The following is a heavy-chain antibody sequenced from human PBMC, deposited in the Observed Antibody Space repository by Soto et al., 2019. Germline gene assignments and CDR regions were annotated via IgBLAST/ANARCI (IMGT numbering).Heavy chain of an antibody. CDR2: ISYDGSNK. J-gene: IGHJ6*02. CDR1: GFTFSSYA. CDR3: ARDGDPGTTGTTWRNYYYYGMDV. D-gene: IGHD1-1*01. Sequence: PGGSLRLSCAASGFTFSSYAMHWVRQAPGKGLEWVAVISYDGSNKYYADSVKGRFTISRDNSKNTLYLQMNSLRAEDTAVYYCARDGDPGTTGTTWRNYYYYGMDVWGQGTTVTVSS. V-gene: IGHV3-30-3*01.